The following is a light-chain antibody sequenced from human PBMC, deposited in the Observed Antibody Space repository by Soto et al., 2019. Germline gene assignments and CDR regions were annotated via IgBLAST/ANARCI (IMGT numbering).Light chain of an antibody. V-gene: IGLV2-14*03. CDR1: SGDIGGNNY. CDR2: DVS. CDR3: SSFTFTSTV. Sequence: QSVLTQPASVSGSPGQSITISCTGTSGDIGGNNYVSWYQQHPGKAPKLMIYDVSDRASGASSRFSGSKSGNTASLTISGLQPEDEADYYCSSFTFTSTVFGTGTKVTV. J-gene: IGLJ1*01.